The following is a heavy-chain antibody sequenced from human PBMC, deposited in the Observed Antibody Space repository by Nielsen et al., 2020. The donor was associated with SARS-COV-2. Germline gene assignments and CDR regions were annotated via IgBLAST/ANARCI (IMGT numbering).Heavy chain of an antibody. CDR2: ITGSGGST. CDR3: AKDPLGSSGYDDWFDP. V-gene: IGHV3-23*01. CDR1: GFTFSSYA. J-gene: IGHJ5*02. D-gene: IGHD3-22*01. Sequence: GESLKISCAASGFTFSSYAMSWVRQAPGKGLECVSTITGSGGSTYYADSVKGRFTISRDNSKNTLYLQMNSLRAEDTAVYYCAKDPLGSSGYDDWFDPWGQGTLVTVSS.